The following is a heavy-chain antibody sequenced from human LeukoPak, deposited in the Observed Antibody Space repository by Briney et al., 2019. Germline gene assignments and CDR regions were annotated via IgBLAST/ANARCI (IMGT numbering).Heavy chain of an antibody. CDR3: ARGYGQKTIFGAVIIRGYYYYYMDV. CDR1: GYTFTSYD. CDR2: MNPNSGNT. V-gene: IGHV1-8*01. J-gene: IGHJ6*03. D-gene: IGHD3-3*01. Sequence: ASVKVSCKASGYTFTSYDINWVRQATGQGLEWMGWMNPNSGNTGYAQKFQGRVTMTRNTSISTAYMELSSLRSEDTAVYYCARGYGQKTIFGAVIIRGYYYYYMDVWGKGTTVTVSS.